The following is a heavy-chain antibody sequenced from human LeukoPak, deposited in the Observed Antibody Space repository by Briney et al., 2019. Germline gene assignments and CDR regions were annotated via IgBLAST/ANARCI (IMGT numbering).Heavy chain of an antibody. CDR2: FYYSGTT. CDR3: ARRGGYDSPYDSSGYYHPFSFDY. Sequence: KPSETLSLTCTVSGGSISSYYWSWIRQPPGKGLEWIGYFYYSGTTNYNPSLKSRVTISVDTSKNQFSLKLSSVTAADTAVYYCARRGGYDSPYDSSGYYHPFSFDYWGQGTLVTVSS. V-gene: IGHV4-59*12. D-gene: IGHD3-22*01. CDR1: GGSISSYY. J-gene: IGHJ4*02.